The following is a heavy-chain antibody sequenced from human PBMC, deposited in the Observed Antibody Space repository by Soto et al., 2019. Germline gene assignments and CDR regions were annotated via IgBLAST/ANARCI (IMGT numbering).Heavy chain of an antibody. V-gene: IGHV3-23*01. CDR1: GFTFDNYG. J-gene: IGHJ4*02. CDR3: VRGIVGWYHLDY. CDR2: ITGAGDST. D-gene: IGHD1-26*01. Sequence: GGSLRLSCAASGFTFDNYGMSWVRQAPGKGLEWIGAITGAGDSTYNADSVKGRFTISRDNSKKTVYLQVDSLRDEDTAVCYCVRGIVGWYHLDYWGQGALVTVSS.